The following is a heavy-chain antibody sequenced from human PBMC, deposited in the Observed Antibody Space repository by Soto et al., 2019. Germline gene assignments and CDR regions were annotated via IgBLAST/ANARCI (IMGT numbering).Heavy chain of an antibody. D-gene: IGHD1-1*01. J-gene: IGHJ4*02. CDR3: ARVQLRLLELDY. Sequence: PSETLSLTCTVSGGSISSSSYYLGWIRQPPGKGLEWIGYIYYSGSTYYNPSLKSRVTISVDRSKNQFSLKLSSVTAADTAVYYCARVQLRLLELDYWGQGTLVTVSS. CDR2: IYYSGST. V-gene: IGHV4-39*07. CDR1: GGSISSSSYY.